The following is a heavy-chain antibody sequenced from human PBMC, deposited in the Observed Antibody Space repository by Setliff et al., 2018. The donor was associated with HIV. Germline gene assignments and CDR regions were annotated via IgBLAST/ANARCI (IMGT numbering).Heavy chain of an antibody. D-gene: IGHD1-26*01. CDR2: IHQSGTA. Sequence: TSETLSLTCAVSGVSVNNDDDYWGWIRQPPGEGLEWIAIIHQSGTAHKRPSLKSRVTISIDTSENLFSLKLSGVTAADTAIYYCARQVGEGKWYLDSWGHGTLVTVS. CDR3: ARQVGEGKWYLDS. V-gene: IGHV4-39*01. CDR1: GVSVNNDDDY. J-gene: IGHJ4*01.